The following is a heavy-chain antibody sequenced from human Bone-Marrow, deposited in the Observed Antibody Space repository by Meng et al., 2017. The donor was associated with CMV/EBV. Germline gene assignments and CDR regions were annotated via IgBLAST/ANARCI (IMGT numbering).Heavy chain of an antibody. CDR2: INHSGNT. CDR1: GGSFSAYY. D-gene: IGHD2-2*01. J-gene: IGHJ5*02. V-gene: IGHV4-34*01. Sequence: GSLRLSCAVYGGSFSAYYWSWIRQSPGKGLEWIGEINHSGNTNYNPSLKSRVSMSVDTSKNQVSLRLSSVTAADTAVYYCARERDSEVVPAAPNWFDPWGQGTLVTVSS. CDR3: ARERDSEVVPAAPNWFDP.